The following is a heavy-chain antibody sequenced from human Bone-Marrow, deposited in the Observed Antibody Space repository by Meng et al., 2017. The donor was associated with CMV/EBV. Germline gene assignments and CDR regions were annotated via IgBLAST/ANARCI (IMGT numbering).Heavy chain of an antibody. CDR2: IYYSGST. CDR1: GGSISSGGYY. J-gene: IGHJ5*02. CDR3: ARGVATGWFDP. D-gene: IGHD3-3*01. V-gene: IGHV4-31*03. Sequence: LRLSCTVSGGSISSGGYYWSWIRQHPGKGLEWIGYIYYSGSTYYNPSLKSRVTISVDTSKNQFSLKLSSVTAADTAVYYCARGVATGWFDPWGQGTLVTVSS.